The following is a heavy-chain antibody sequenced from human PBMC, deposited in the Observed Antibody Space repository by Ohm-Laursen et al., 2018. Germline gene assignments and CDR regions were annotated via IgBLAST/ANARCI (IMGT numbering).Heavy chain of an antibody. CDR2: INPNGGST. J-gene: IGHJ4*02. V-gene: IGHV1-46*01. CDR1: GYTFTSFY. CDR3: ARGDYDSIGYFDY. D-gene: IGHD3-22*01. Sequence: ASVKVSCKVSGYTFTSFYMHWVRQAPGQGLEWMGLINPNGGSTGYAQRFKGRVTLTRDMSTGIVYMELSSLRSEDTAVYYCARGDYDSIGYFDYWGQGTLVTVSS.